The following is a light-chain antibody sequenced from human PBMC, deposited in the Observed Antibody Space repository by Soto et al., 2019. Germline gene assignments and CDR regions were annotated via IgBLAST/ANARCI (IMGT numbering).Light chain of an antibody. CDR1: QSVSSSY. CDR2: GAS. J-gene: IGKJ1*01. Sequence: EIVLTQSPGTLSLSPGERATLSCRASQSVSSSYLAWYQHKPGQAPRLLIYGASTRATGIPARFSGSGSESEFTLAISSLQSEDFAVYYCQQYNNWPTFGQVAKVDIK. V-gene: IGKV3-15*01. CDR3: QQYNNWPT.